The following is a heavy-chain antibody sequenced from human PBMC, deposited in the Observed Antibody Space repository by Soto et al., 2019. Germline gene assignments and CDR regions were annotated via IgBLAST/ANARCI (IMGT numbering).Heavy chain of an antibody. Sequence: QLQLQESGPGLVKPSETLSLTCTVSGGSISSSSYYWGWIRQPPGKGLEWIGSIYYSGSTYYNPSRNSRVTISVDTSKNQFSLKMSSVTAEDTAVYYCARTLFGNGSGGWFDPWGQGTLVTVSS. CDR1: GGSISSSSYY. V-gene: IGHV4-39*01. CDR2: IYYSGST. D-gene: IGHD3-10*01. CDR3: ARTLFGNGSGGWFDP. J-gene: IGHJ5*02.